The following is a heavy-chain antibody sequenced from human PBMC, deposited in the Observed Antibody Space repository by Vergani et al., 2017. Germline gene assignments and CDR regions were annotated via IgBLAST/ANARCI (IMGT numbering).Heavy chain of an antibody. Sequence: QVRLQESGPGLVKPSETLSLTCTVSGGPISSYYWSWIRQPPGKGLEWIGEINHSGSTNYNPSLKSRVTISVDTSKNQFSLKLSSVTAADTAVYYCVLTNYGDSAFDIWGQGTMVTVSS. V-gene: IGHV4-34*01. CDR1: GGPISSYY. CDR3: VLTNYGDSAFDI. D-gene: IGHD4-17*01. J-gene: IGHJ3*02. CDR2: INHSGST.